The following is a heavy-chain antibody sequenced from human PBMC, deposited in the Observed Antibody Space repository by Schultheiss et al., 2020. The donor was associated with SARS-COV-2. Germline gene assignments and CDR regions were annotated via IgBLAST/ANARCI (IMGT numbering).Heavy chain of an antibody. D-gene: IGHD4-17*01. V-gene: IGHV1-18*04. J-gene: IGHJ4*02. Sequence: GESLKISCKGSGYSFTSYWISWVRQMPGKGLEWMGWISAYNGNTNYAQKLQGRVTMTTDTSTSTAYMELRSLRSDDTAVYYCARDRYGDYASSLDYWGQGTLVTVSS. CDR3: ARDRYGDYASSLDY. CDR1: GYSFTSYW. CDR2: ISAYNGNT.